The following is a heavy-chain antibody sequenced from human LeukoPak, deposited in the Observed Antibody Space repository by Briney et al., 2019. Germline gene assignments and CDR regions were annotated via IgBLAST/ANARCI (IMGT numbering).Heavy chain of an antibody. D-gene: IGHD1-14*01. CDR1: GGSISSGSYY. V-gene: IGHV4-61*02. Sequence: SSETLSLTCTVSGGSISSGSYYWSWIRQPAGKGLEWIGRIYTSGSTNYNPSLKSRVTISVDTSKNQFSLKLSSVTAADTAVYYCARGDNPFDYWGQGTLVTVSS. CDR2: IYTSGST. J-gene: IGHJ4*02. CDR3: ARGDNPFDY.